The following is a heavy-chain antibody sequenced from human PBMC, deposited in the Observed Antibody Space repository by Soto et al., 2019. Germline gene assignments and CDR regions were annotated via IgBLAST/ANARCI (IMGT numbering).Heavy chain of an antibody. J-gene: IGHJ4*02. V-gene: IGHV3-30-3*01. CDR3: AREWSTSGDLDY. Sequence: QVQLVESGGGVVQPGMSLRLSCAASGFTFSSHSIQWVRQTPGKGLEWVAVISYDGSIKYYADSVRGRFTISRDNSKNTLYQQMNSLRPEDTALYYCAREWSTSGDLDYWVQGTLVIVSS. CDR2: ISYDGSIK. D-gene: IGHD3-10*01. CDR1: GFTFSSHS.